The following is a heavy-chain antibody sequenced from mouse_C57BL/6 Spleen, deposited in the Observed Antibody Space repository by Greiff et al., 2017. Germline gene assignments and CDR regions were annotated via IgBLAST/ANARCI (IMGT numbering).Heavy chain of an antibody. J-gene: IGHJ2*01. D-gene: IGHD2-4*01. Sequence: EVQLVESGGGLVQPKGSLKLSCAASGFTFNTYAMHWVPQAPGKGLVWGARLRSKSSNYATYYADSVKDRFTISRDDSQCMLYLTVNTLKTEDTAMFYCVRVGDYGYFDYWGQGTTLTVSS. V-gene: IGHV10-3*01. CDR1: GFTFNTYA. CDR3: VRVGDYGYFDY. CDR2: LRSKSSNYAT.